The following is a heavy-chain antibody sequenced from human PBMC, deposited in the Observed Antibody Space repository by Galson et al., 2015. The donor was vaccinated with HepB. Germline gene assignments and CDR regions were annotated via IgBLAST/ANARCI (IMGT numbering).Heavy chain of an antibody. CDR1: GDSVSSDSAA. Sequence: CAISGDSVSSDSAAWNWIRQSPSRGLEWLGRTYYRSKWYNDYAVSVKGRITINPDTSKNQFSLQLNSVTPEDTAVYYCARGNEPVGALFDYWGQGTLVTVSS. J-gene: IGHJ4*02. CDR3: ARGNEPVGALFDY. V-gene: IGHV6-1*01. CDR2: TYYRSKWYN. D-gene: IGHD1-26*01.